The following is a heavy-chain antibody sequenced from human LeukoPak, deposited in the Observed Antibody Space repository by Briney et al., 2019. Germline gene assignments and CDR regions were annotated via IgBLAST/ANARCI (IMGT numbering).Heavy chain of an antibody. CDR3: ARQLGYCSGGRCYFDF. V-gene: IGHV3-23*01. CDR2: ISDSGGST. J-gene: IGHJ4*02. CDR1: GFTFSSYA. Sequence: PGGCLRLSCAASGFTFSSYAMSWVRQVPGKGLEWVSAISDSGGSTYYADSAKGRFTISRDNSKNTLYLQMNSLRVEDTAVYNCARQLGYCSGGRCYFDFWGQRTLVTVSS. D-gene: IGHD2-15*01.